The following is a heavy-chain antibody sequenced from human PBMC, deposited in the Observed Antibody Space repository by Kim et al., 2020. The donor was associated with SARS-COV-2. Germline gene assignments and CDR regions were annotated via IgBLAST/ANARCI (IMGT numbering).Heavy chain of an antibody. CDR2: IYYSGST. D-gene: IGHD3-22*01. CDR3: ARVSSDYYYDSSGYYTYFDY. CDR1: GGSISSGGYY. Sequence: SETLSLTCTVSGGSISSGGYYWSWIRQHPGKGLEWIGYIYYSGSTYYNPSLKSRVTISVDTSKNQFSLKLSSVTAADTAVYYCARVSSDYYYDSSGYYTYFDYWGQGTLVTVSS. J-gene: IGHJ4*02. V-gene: IGHV4-31*03.